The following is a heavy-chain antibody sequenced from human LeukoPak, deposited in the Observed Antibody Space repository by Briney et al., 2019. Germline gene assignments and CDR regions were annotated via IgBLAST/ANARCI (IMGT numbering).Heavy chain of an antibody. CDR2: IDTDGSDR. V-gene: IGHV3-74*01. CDR1: GFTFDRHW. D-gene: IGHD3-16*02. Sequence: GGSLRLSCVDSGFTFDRHWMHWVRQAPGKGLGWVSRIDTDGSDRGYAESVKGRFTISRDNTKNTLYLQMDSLRVEDTAVYYCTRGGFIVGANQYFQWWGQGTRVIVSS. J-gene: IGHJ4*02. CDR3: TRGGFIVGANQYFQW.